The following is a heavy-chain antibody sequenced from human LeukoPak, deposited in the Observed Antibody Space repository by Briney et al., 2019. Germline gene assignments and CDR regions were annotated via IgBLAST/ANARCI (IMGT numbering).Heavy chain of an antibody. CDR1: GGSISSGGYS. CDR2: IYHSGST. Sequence: SETLSLTCAVSGGSISSGGYSWSWIRQPPGKGLEWIGYIYHSGSTYYNPSLKSRVTISVDRSKNQFSLKLSSVTAADTAVYYCARAYYYDSSGYYPDYWGQGTLVTVSS. J-gene: IGHJ4*02. CDR3: ARAYYYDSSGYYPDY. V-gene: IGHV4-30-2*01. D-gene: IGHD3-22*01.